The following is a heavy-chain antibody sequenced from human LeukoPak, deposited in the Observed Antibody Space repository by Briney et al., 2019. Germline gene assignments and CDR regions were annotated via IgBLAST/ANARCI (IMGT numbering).Heavy chain of an antibody. CDR3: AKGGGKFFDY. V-gene: IGHV3-7*01. Sequence: GGSLRLSCEVSGFTIRNQWMSWVRQAPGKGLEWVANIKEDGREKYYVDSVKGRFTISRDNSKNTLYLQMSSLRAEDTAVYYCAKGGGKFFDYWGQGTLVTVSS. CDR2: IKEDGREK. D-gene: IGHD3-10*01. J-gene: IGHJ4*02. CDR1: GFTIRNQW.